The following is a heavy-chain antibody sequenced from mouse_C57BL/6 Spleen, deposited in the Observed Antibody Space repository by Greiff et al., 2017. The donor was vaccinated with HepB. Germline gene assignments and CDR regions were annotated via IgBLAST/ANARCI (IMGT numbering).Heavy chain of an antibody. J-gene: IGHJ4*01. V-gene: IGHV6-3*01. CDR3: TLYYAPFYYAMDY. D-gene: IGHD2-1*01. CDR2: IRLKSDNYAT. Sequence: EVHLVESGGGLVQPGGSMKLSCVASGFTFSNYWMNWVRQSPEKGLEWVAQIRLKSDNYATHYAESVKGRFTISRDDSKSSVYLQMNNLRAEDTGIYYCTLYYAPFYYAMDYWGQGTSVTVSS. CDR1: GFTFSNYW.